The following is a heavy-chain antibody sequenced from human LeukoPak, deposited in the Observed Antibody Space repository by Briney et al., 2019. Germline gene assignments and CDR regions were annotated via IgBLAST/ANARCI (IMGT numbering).Heavy chain of an antibody. V-gene: IGHV3-23*01. J-gene: IGHJ4*02. Sequence: GGSLRLSCAASGFTFSSYAMSWVRQAPGKGLEWVSAISGSGGSTHYADSVKGRFTISRDITKNTLYLQMNSLRAEDTAVYYCAKDGLQFSEWLPPLGYWGQGTLVTVSS. D-gene: IGHD3-3*01. CDR1: GFTFSSYA. CDR3: AKDGLQFSEWLPPLGY. CDR2: ISGSGGST.